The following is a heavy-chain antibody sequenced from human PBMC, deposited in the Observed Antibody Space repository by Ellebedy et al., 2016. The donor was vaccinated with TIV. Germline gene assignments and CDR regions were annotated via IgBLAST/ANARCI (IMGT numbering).Heavy chain of an antibody. CDR1: GFTFTIYA. CDR3: ARDVPNWGIDY. Sequence: GESLKISCPASGFTFTIYAMHWVRQAPGKGLEYVSAITGDGGSTYYADSMKGRFTISRDNSKNTLYLQMNSLRAEDTAVYYCARDVPNWGIDYWGQGTLVTVSS. V-gene: IGHV3-64*04. D-gene: IGHD7-27*01. CDR2: ITGDGGST. J-gene: IGHJ4*02.